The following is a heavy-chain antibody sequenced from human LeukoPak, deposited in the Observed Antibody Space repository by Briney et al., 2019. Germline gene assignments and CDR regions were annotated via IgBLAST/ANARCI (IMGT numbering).Heavy chain of an antibody. Sequence: SETLSLTCTVSGGSIRSYYWTWIRQPPGKGLEWIGYIYNSRNTNYNPSLKSRLTISVGTSENQFSLKLNAVTAADTAVYFCARRNILTEGEAFDIWGQGTMVTVSS. CDR3: ARRNILTEGEAFDI. CDR1: GGSIRSYY. CDR2: IYNSRNT. J-gene: IGHJ3*02. V-gene: IGHV4-59*08. D-gene: IGHD3-9*01.